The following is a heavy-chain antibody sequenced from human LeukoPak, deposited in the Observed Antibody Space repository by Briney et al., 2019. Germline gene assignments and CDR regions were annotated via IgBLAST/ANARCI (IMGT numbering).Heavy chain of an antibody. J-gene: IGHJ5*02. V-gene: IGHV4-39*07. CDR2: IYYSGST. D-gene: IGHD3-3*01. Sequence: SETLSLTCTVSGGSISSSSSYWGWIRQPPGKGLEWIGSIYYSGSTYYNPSLKSRVTISVDTSKNQFSLKLSSVTAADTAVYYCARIGPYYDFWSGYYTGHWFDPWGQGTLVTVSS. CDR1: GGSISSSSSY. CDR3: ARIGPYYDFWSGYYTGHWFDP.